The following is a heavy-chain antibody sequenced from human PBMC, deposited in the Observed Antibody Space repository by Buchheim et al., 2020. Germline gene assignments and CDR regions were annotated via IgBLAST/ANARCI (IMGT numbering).Heavy chain of an antibody. Sequence: EVHLVESGGGLVQPGGSLRLSCTASGFTFSGFEMNWVRQAPGKGLEWVSFISRSGDTTYYGDSVKGRFTISRDNAKSSLYLQMHSLRADDTAVYYCVRDCGYGDCYHHDSWGQGTL. CDR2: ISRSGDTT. CDR1: GFTFSGFE. CDR3: VRDCGYGDCYHHDS. J-gene: IGHJ4*02. D-gene: IGHD2-21*02. V-gene: IGHV3-48*03.